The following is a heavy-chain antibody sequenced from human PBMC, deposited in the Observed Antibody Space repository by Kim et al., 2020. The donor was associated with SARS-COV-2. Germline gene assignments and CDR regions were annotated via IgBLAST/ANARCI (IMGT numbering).Heavy chain of an antibody. J-gene: IGHJ4*02. V-gene: IGHV3-23*01. Sequence: CTYYADSVKGRFTISRDNSKNTLYLQMNSLRAEDTAVYYCAAQWLYFDYWGQGTLVTVSS. D-gene: IGHD6-19*01. CDR3: AAQWLYFDY. CDR2: CT.